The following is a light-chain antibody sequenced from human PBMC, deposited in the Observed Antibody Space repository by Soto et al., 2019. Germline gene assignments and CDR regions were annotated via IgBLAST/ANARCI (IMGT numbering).Light chain of an antibody. V-gene: IGLV2-8*01. Sequence: QSALTQPPSASGSPGQSVTISCTGTNSDVGGYNYVSWYQQHPGKAPKLMIYEVSKRPSGVPDRFSGSKSGNTASLTVSGLQAEDEAAYYCSSYAGSNNLGVFGGGTKVTVL. CDR3: SSYAGSNNLGV. CDR1: NSDVGGYNY. J-gene: IGLJ2*01. CDR2: EVS.